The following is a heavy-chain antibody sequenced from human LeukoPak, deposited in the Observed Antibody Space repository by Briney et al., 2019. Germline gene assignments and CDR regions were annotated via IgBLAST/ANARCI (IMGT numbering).Heavy chain of an antibody. D-gene: IGHD3-22*01. CDR1: GYTFTSYY. CDR3: ARGEGITMIVVATWFDP. V-gene: IGHV1-46*01. Sequence: GASVKVSCKASGYTFTSYYMHWVRQAPGQGLEWMGIINPSGGSTSYAQKFQGRVTMISDTSTSTVYMELSSLRSEDTAVYYCARGEGITMIVVATWFDPWGQGTLVTVSS. J-gene: IGHJ5*02. CDR2: INPSGGST.